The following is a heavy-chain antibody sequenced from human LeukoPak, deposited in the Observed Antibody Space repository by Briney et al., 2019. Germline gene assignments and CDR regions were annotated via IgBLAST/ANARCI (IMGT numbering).Heavy chain of an antibody. D-gene: IGHD1-26*01. J-gene: IGHJ5*02. CDR1: AYSISSGYY. V-gene: IGHV4-38-2*01. Sequence: SETLSLTCAVSAYSISSGYYWGWIQQPPGQGLEWIGSIYHSGSTYKNPSLKSRVIMSVDTSKNQFSLKLSSVTAADTAVYYCARGRVNDPWGQGTRVTVSS. CDR2: IYHSGST. CDR3: ARGRVNDP.